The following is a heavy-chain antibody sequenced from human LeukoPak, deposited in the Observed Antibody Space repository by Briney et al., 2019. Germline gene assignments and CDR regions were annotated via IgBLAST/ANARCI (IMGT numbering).Heavy chain of an antibody. D-gene: IGHD2-21*02. CDR2: IYGGGNI. Sequence: GGSLRLSCAASGFTVSSNYMNWVRQAPGKGLEWVSVIYGGGNIYYADSVKGRFTISRDNAKNSLYLQMNSLRAEDTAVCYCARARVVTKWIDYWGQGTLVTVSS. CDR3: ARARVVTKWIDY. CDR1: GFTVSSNY. J-gene: IGHJ4*02. V-gene: IGHV3-53*01.